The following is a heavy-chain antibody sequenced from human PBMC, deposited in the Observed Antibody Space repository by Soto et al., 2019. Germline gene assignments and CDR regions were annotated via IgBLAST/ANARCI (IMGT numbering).Heavy chain of an antibody. CDR2: FDPEDVET. CDR1: GYTLTELS. J-gene: IGHJ4*02. V-gene: IGHV1-24*01. D-gene: IGHD3-16*02. Sequence: QVQLVQSGAEVKKPGASVKVSCKVSGYTLTELSMHWVRQAPGKGLEWMGGFDPEDVETIYAQKFQGRVTLNEDTSTDTGYMELSSLRFEDTAVYYCATRPYDYVWGSYRPLDYWGQGTMVTVSS. CDR3: ATRPYDYVWGSYRPLDY.